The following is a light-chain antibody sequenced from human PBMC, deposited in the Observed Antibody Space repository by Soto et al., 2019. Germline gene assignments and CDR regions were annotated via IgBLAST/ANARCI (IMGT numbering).Light chain of an antibody. V-gene: IGLV1-47*02. CDR2: TNN. Sequence: QSALTQPPSASGTPGQRVTISCSGSSSNIGSNFVYWYQHLPVTAPKLLIYTNNQRPSGVPDRFSGSKSGTSASLATSGLRSEDEADYYCASWDRSLSGHRFGTGTKRTVL. CDR1: SSNIGSNF. CDR3: ASWDRSLSGHR. J-gene: IGLJ1*01.